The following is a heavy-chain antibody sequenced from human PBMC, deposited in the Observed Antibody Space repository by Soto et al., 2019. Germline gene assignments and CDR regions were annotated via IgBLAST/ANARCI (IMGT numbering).Heavy chain of an antibody. J-gene: IGHJ3*01. CDR3: ARGNYYDTSGPFSDAFDV. Sequence: ASGFTFSSYWMSWVRQAPGKGLEWVANIKPDGSEKWYVDSVKGRFTISRENAKNSLYLQMNSLRAEDTAVYYCARGNYYDTSGPFSDAFDVWGQGTMVTVSS. CDR2: IKPDGSEK. CDR1: GFTFSSYW. D-gene: IGHD3-22*01. V-gene: IGHV3-7*04.